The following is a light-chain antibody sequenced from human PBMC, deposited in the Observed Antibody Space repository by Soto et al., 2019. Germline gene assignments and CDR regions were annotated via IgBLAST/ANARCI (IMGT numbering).Light chain of an antibody. Sequence: EVVIMQSPATLSVFPGEGATLSLRARQGVGDTFALYQHKPGQTPRLLIYETSSRATGVPTRFSGSRSGAEFTLTINSLQSEDFAVYYCHPYNNWTLTFGGGTKVDIK. CDR3: HPYNNWTLT. J-gene: IGKJ4*02. V-gene: IGKV3-15*01. CDR2: ETS. CDR1: QGVGDT.